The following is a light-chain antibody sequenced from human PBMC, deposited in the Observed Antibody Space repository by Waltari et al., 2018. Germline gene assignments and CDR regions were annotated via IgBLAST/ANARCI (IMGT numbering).Light chain of an antibody. Sequence: QSALTQPASVSGSPGQSISISSTGTSRAVRPYSLVSWYQHHPGKAPKLIVFEASKRPSGVSNRCSGSKAANTASLLISGLQADDEADYYCCSYAGSGSWVFGGGTKVTVI. CDR1: SRAVRPYSL. V-gene: IGLV2-23*01. J-gene: IGLJ3*02. CDR2: EAS. CDR3: CSYAGSGSWV.